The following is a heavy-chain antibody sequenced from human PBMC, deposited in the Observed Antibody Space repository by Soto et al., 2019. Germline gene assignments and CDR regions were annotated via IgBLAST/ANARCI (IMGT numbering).Heavy chain of an antibody. Sequence: QLQLQESGPGLVKPSETLSLTCTVSGGSISSSSYYWGWIRQPPGKGLEWIGSIYYSGRTYDNPALKSRVTISVHPSKNQLSLKLSSVTAADTAVYYCARHAVHSSGVTDYWGKGTLVTVSS. CDR2: IYYSGRT. CDR1: GGSISSSSYY. CDR3: ARHAVHSSGVTDY. V-gene: IGHV4-39*01. J-gene: IGHJ4*02. D-gene: IGHD6-19*01.